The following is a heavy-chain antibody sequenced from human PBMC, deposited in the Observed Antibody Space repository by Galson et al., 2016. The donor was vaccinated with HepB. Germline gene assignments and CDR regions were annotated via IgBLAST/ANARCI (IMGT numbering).Heavy chain of an antibody. V-gene: IGHV4-59*01. CDR1: GASIRSFY. CDR3: ARGISVEMATILDY. J-gene: IGHJ4*02. CDR2: IFHST. D-gene: IGHD5-24*01. Sequence: SETLSLTCAVSGASIRSFYWSWIRQSPGKGLEWIGYIFHSTKYNPSLKSRVAISVDTSKNQFSLSLNSVTAADTAVYYCARGISVEMATILDYWGQGILVTVSS.